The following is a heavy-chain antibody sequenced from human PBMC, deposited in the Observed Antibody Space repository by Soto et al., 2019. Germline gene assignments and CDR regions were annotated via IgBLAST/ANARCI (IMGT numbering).Heavy chain of an antibody. CDR2: ISYDGSNK. J-gene: IGHJ3*02. Sequence: QVQLAESGGGVVQPGRSLRLSCAASGFTFRSYAMHWVRQAPGKGLEWVAVISYDGSNKYYADSVKGRFSISRDNSKNTLYVQMNSLRPEATALYYCARESEAFDIWGQGTMVTGSS. V-gene: IGHV3-30-3*01. CDR1: GFTFRSYA. CDR3: ARESEAFDI.